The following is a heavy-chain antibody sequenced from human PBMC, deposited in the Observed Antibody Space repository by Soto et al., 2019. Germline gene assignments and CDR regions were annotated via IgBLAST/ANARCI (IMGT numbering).Heavy chain of an antibody. CDR2: VSYDGSTK. CDR3: ARDLGGYSSPYFYY. CDR1: GFTFSSYA. D-gene: IGHD5-18*01. V-gene: IGHV3-30*04. Sequence: QVQLVESGGGVVQPGRSLRLSCAASGFTFSSYALHWVRQAPGKGLEWLAVVSYDGSTKYYADSVKGRFTISRDNSNNTRDLKMNCVRPEDTALYYWARDLGGYSSPYFYYWGQGTLVTVSS. J-gene: IGHJ4*02.